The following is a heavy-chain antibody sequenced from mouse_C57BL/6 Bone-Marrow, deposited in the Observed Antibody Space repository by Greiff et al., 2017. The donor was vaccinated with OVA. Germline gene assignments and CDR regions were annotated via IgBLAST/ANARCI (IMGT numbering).Heavy chain of an antibody. CDR2: ISSGSSTI. D-gene: IGHD2-5*01. CDR1: GFTFSDYG. CDR3: AVYSNYDYFDY. Sequence: EVKLMESGGGLVKPGGSLKLSCAASGFTFSDYGMHWVRQAPEKGLEWVAYISSGSSTIYYADTVKGRFTISRDNAKNTLFLQMTSLRSEDTAMYYCAVYSNYDYFDYWGQGTTLTVAS. V-gene: IGHV5-17*01. J-gene: IGHJ2*01.